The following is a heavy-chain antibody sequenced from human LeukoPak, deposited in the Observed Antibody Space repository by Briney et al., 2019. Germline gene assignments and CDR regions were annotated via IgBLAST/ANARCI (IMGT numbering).Heavy chain of an antibody. Sequence: LRLSCAASGFTFSSYAMSWIRQHPGKGLEWIGYIYYSGSTYYNPSLKSRVTISVDTSKNQFSLKLSSVTAADTAVYYCAREGYSSSVDYWGQGTLVTVSS. V-gene: IGHV4-31*02. CDR3: AREGYSSSVDY. CDR2: IYYSGST. J-gene: IGHJ4*02. D-gene: IGHD6-6*01. CDR1: GFTFSSYA.